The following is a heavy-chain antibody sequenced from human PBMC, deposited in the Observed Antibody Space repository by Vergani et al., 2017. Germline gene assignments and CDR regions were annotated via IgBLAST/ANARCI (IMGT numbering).Heavy chain of an antibody. CDR2: TWYDGNNK. D-gene: IGHD1-14*01. CDR1: GYTFNQYG. J-gene: IGHJ5*02. V-gene: IGHV3-33*01. Sequence: QVQLVESGGGVVQPVRYLRLSCAASGYTFNQYGMHWVRQAPGKGLEWVAVTWYDGNNKQYADSVKGRFTISRDNSKSTMYLQMNSLRDEDTGVYYCARDLRLLYNRFDPWGQGTLVTVSS. CDR3: ARDLRLLYNRFDP.